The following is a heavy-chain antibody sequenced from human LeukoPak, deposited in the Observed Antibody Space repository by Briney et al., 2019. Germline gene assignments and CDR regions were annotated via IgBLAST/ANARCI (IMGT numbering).Heavy chain of an antibody. Sequence: PSETLSLTCTVSGGSISSYYWSWIRQSAGKGLEWIGRIYTSGSTNYNPSLKSRVTMSVDTSKNQFSLKLSSVTAADTAVYYCARDRYDYSNYYYYYYMDVWGKGTTVTVSS. V-gene: IGHV4-4*07. CDR1: GGSISSYY. J-gene: IGHJ6*03. D-gene: IGHD4-11*01. CDR2: IYTSGST. CDR3: ARDRYDYSNYYYYYYMDV.